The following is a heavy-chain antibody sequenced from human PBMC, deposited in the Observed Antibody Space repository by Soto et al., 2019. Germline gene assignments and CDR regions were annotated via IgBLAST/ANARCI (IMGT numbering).Heavy chain of an antibody. CDR1: GGSIRPYY. D-gene: IGHD3-22*01. J-gene: IGHJ5*02. CDR2: IHLTGDGNTGDP. Sequence: QVQLQESGPGLVKPSETLSVTCMVSGGSIRPYYWNWIRQSAGKGLEWIGRIHLTGDGNTGDPNFTPSLKGRVTMSMDTSKGQLALSLTSVTASDSAVFYCARGGFISDPDGYSPVLYRWGQVNLVT. V-gene: IGHV4-4*07. CDR3: ARGGFISDPDGYSPVLYR.